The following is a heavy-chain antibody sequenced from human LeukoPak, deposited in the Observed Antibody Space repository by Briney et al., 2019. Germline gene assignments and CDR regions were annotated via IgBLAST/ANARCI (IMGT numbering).Heavy chain of an antibody. D-gene: IGHD3-22*01. CDR1: GGTLSNYA. CDR3: GMTYYYHSSGYSYYFDY. Sequence: EASVKVSCKAFGGTLSNYAINWVRQAPGQGLEWMGGFIPIFGTAYHAQKFQGRVTITTDESTSTAYMELSSLRSEDTAVYYCGMTYYYHSSGYSYYFDYWGQGTLVTVSS. CDR2: FIPIFGTA. V-gene: IGHV1-69*05. J-gene: IGHJ4*02.